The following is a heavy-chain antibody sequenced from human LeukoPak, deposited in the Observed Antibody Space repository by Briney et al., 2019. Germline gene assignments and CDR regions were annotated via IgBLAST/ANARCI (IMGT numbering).Heavy chain of an antibody. CDR3: VRDYRYAFDM. Sequence: GGSLRLSCAASGFTFNSYTMNWVRQAPGKGLEWISYIAVDTTTTSYADSVKGRFTISRDNTKNSLYLQLSSLRAEDTAIYYCVRDYRYAFDMWGQGTVVTVSS. J-gene: IGHJ3*02. CDR1: GFTFNSYT. V-gene: IGHV3-48*04. D-gene: IGHD3-16*02. CDR2: IAVDTTTT.